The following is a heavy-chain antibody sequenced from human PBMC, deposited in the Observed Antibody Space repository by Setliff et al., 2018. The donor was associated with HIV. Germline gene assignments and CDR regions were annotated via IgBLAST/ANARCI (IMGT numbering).Heavy chain of an antibody. D-gene: IGHD3-9*01. J-gene: IGHJ3*02. Sequence: ASVKVSCKTSGYTFTSYAIHWVRQAPGQRLEWMGWINGGNGNTKYSQKFQGRVTITRDTSASTVYMELSSLRSEDTAVYYCARGLRYFDWVTHLGAFDIWGQGTMVTV. CDR1: GYTFTSYA. CDR3: ARGLRYFDWVTHLGAFDI. CDR2: INGGNGNT. V-gene: IGHV1-3*01.